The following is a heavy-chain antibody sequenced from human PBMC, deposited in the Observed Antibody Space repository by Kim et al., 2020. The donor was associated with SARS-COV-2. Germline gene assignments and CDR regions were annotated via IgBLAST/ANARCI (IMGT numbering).Heavy chain of an antibody. V-gene: IGHV1-58*02. D-gene: IGHD4-17*01. CDR3: AADRDYGGNSRAFDI. CDR1: GFTFTSSA. CDR2: IVVGSGNT. J-gene: IGHJ3*02. Sequence: SVKVSCKASGFTFTSSAMQWVRQARGQRLEWIGWIVVGSGNTNYAQKFQERVTITRDMSTSTAYMELSSLRSEDTAVYYCAADRDYGGNSRAFDIWGQGTMVTVSS.